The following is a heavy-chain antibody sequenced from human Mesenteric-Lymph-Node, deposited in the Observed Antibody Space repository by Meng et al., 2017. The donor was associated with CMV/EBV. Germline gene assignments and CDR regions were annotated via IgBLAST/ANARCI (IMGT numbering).Heavy chain of an antibody. D-gene: IGHD3-22*01. CDR2: INHSGST. J-gene: IGHJ6*02. CDR3: ARGRYYDSSGYYYGHYYGMDV. V-gene: IGHV4-34*01. Sequence: SETLSLTCAVYGGSFSGYYWSWIRQPPGKGLEWIGEINHSGSTNYNPSLKSRVTISVDTSKNQFSLKLSSVTAADTAVYYCARGRYYDSSGYYYGHYYGMDVWGQGTTVTVSS. CDR1: GGSFSGYY.